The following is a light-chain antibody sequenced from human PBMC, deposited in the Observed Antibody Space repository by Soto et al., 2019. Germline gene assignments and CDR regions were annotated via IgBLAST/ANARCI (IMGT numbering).Light chain of an antibody. J-gene: IGKJ4*01. CDR3: QQYGSS. CDR1: QSVSSSY. V-gene: IGKV3-20*01. CDR2: GAS. Sequence: EIVLTQSPGPLSLSPGERATLSCRASQSVSSSYLAWYQQKPGQAPRLLIYGASSRATGIPDRFSGSGSGTDFTLTISSLEPEEFAVYYCQQYGSSFGGGTKVDIK.